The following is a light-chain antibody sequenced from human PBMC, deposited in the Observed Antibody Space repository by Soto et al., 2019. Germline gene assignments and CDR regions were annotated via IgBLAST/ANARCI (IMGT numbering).Light chain of an antibody. CDR3: QQYGSSSYT. J-gene: IGKJ2*01. CDR1: QTISSGY. Sequence: EFVLTQSPGTLSLSPGEGATLACRASQTISSGYLDWYQQKPGQAPRLLIYGVSTRATGIPDRFSGSGSGTDFTLTISRLEPEDVAVYYCQQYGSSSYTFGQGNKLEIK. V-gene: IGKV3-20*01. CDR2: GVS.